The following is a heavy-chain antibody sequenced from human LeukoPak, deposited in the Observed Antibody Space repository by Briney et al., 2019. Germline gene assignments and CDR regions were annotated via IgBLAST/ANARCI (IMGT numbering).Heavy chain of an antibody. D-gene: IGHD1-26*01. CDR2: ISGSGGST. CDR3: ARSKGVGATTGFTY. Sequence: PGGSLRLSCAASGFTFSSYAMSWARQAPGKGLEWVSAISGSGGSTYYADSVKGRFTISRDNAKNSLYLQMNSLRAEDTAVYYCARSKGVGATTGFTYWGQGTLVTVSS. J-gene: IGHJ4*02. V-gene: IGHV3-23*01. CDR1: GFTFSSYA.